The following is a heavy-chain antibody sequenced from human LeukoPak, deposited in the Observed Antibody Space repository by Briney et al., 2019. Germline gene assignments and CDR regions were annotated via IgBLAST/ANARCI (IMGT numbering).Heavy chain of an antibody. V-gene: IGHV4-30-4*01. J-gene: IGHJ4*02. CDR1: GDSSSSKNYY. CDR3: ATFGGVYYFDY. D-gene: IGHD3-16*01. Sequence: SETLSLTCSVSGDSSSSKNYYWSWVREHPGKGLEWIGYIYYSGSTFYNPSLRSRISMSADTSKKQFSLKLTSVTAADTAMYYCATFGGVYYFDYWGQGTLVTVSS. CDR2: IYYSGST.